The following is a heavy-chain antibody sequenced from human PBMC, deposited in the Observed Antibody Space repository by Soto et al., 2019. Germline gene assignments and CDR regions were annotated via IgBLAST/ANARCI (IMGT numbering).Heavy chain of an antibody. CDR1: GFAFSSYG. D-gene: IGHD3-10*01. Sequence: QVQLVESGGGVVQPGRSLRLSCAASGFAFSSYGMHWVRQAPGKGLEWVTVIWSGGSDKYYADSVKGRFTISRDNSKNTLYLQMNSLRAEDTAVYYGARVYGSGTYPIDYWGKGTLVTVSS. V-gene: IGHV3-33*01. CDR2: IWSGGSDK. CDR3: ARVYGSGTYPIDY. J-gene: IGHJ4*02.